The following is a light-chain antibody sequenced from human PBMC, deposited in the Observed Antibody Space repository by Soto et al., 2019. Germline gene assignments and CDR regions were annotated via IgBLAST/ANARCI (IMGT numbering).Light chain of an antibody. Sequence: EIVLTQSPGTLSLSPGERAALSCRASQSISGRYLAWYQQKPGQAPRLLIFGTSNRATGIPDRFSGSGSGTDFTLTISRLEPEDFAVYWCQQYYSSPETFGQGTKVEIK. CDR1: QSISGRY. J-gene: IGKJ1*01. CDR2: GTS. CDR3: QQYYSSPET. V-gene: IGKV3-20*01.